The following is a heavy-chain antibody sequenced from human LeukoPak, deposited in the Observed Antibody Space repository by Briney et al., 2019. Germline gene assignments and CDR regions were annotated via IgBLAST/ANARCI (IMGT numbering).Heavy chain of an antibody. CDR1: GFPFNSNG. J-gene: IGHJ4*02. V-gene: IGHV3-7*01. D-gene: IGHD3-22*01. CDR2: IKQDGSEK. CDR3: SRDKYYDRYFDS. Sequence: PGGSLTLSCVAPGFPFNSNGMIWLRQAPGKGLEWVANIKQDGSEKYYVDSVKGRFTISRDNAKNSVSLQMNSLRVEDTAVFYWSRDKYYDRYFDSWGQGTLVTVSS.